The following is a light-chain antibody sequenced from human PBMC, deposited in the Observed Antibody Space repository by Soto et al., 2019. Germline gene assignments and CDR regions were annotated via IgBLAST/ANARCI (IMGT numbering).Light chain of an antibody. Sequence: ELVLTQSPATLSLSPGERATLSCRASPSVSSSLAWYQQKPGRAPRLLIYDASYRATGLPARFSGSGSGTDFTLTISSLNPEDFAVYYCQQRYNWIFTVGPGTKVDSK. CDR3: QQRYNWIFT. J-gene: IGKJ3*01. CDR1: PSVSSS. V-gene: IGKV3-11*01. CDR2: DAS.